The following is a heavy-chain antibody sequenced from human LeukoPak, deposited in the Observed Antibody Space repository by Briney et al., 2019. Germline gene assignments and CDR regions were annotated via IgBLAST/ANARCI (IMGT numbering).Heavy chain of an antibody. CDR1: GYSISSGYN. CDR2: ISHSGST. CDR3: ARVWYGGKSGPDY. D-gene: IGHD1-26*01. V-gene: IGHV4-38-2*02. Sequence: SETLSLTCTVSGYSISSGYNWGWIRQPPGKGLEWIGYISHSGSTYYNPSLKNRLTISLDTSKNQFSLRLSSVTAADTAVYYCARVWYGGKSGPDYWGQGTLVTVSS. J-gene: IGHJ4*02.